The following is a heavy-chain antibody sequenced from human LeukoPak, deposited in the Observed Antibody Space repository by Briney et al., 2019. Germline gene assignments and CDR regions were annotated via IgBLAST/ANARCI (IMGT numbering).Heavy chain of an antibody. CDR1: GGSISSYC. J-gene: IGHJ4*02. V-gene: IGHV4-59*01. CDR2: IYYSGST. CDR3: AGSGSYWSAFDY. Sequence: PSETLSLTCTVSGGSISSYCWSWIRQPPGKGLEWIGYIYYSGSTNYNPSLKSRVTISVDTSKNQFSLKLSSVTAADTAVYYCAGSGSYWSAFDYWGQGTLVTVSS. D-gene: IGHD1-26*01.